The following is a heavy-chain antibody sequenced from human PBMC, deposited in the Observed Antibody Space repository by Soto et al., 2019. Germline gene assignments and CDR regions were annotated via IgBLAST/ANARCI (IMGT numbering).Heavy chain of an antibody. J-gene: IGHJ6*02. Sequence: EVQLVESGGGLVQPGGSLRLSCAASGFTDSSNYMSWVRQAPGKGLEWVSVIYSGGSTYYADSVKGRFTISRDNSKNTLYLQMNSLRVEDTAVYYCARDRGTVYGMDVWGQGTTVTVSS. CDR3: ARDRGTVYGMDV. CDR2: IYSGGST. V-gene: IGHV3-66*01. D-gene: IGHD3-10*01. CDR1: GFTDSSNY.